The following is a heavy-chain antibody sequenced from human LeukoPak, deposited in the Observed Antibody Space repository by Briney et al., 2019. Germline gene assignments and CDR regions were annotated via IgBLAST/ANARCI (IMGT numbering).Heavy chain of an antibody. D-gene: IGHD2-2*02. CDR1: GFTFSSYW. V-gene: IGHV3-74*01. CDR2: INSDGSST. J-gene: IGHJ4*02. Sequence: GGSLRLSCAASGFTFSSYWMHWVRQAPGKGLVWVSRINSDGSSTSYADSVKGRFTISRDNAKNTLYLQMNSLRAEDTAVYYCARVFVVVPAAIDYWGQGTLVTVSS. CDR3: ARVFVVVPAAIDY.